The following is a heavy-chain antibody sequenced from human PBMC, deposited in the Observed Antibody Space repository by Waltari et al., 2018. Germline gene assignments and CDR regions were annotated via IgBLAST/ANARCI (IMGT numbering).Heavy chain of an antibody. J-gene: IGHJ3*01. CDR2: LSGSGGST. V-gene: IGHV3-23*01. D-gene: IGHD4-17*01. Sequence: ELQVLQSGGGLLQPGWSTLLSCSAAGFPFLSYAILWVRPAPGTRLELVSSLSGSGGSTYYGDSVKGRFTISRDNSKNTLYLQMNSLRAEDTAVYYCGKDPNGDYVGAFDFWGQGTKVTVSS. CDR3: GKDPNGDYVGAFDF. CDR1: GFPFLSYA.